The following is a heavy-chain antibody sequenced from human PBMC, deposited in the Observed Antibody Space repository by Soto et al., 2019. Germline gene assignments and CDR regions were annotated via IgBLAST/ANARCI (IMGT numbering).Heavy chain of an antibody. CDR1: GSTFSTYS. CDR2: ISGSGNYT. D-gene: IGHD4-4*01. CDR3: AREGINNYNEYYFDS. J-gene: IGHJ4*02. V-gene: IGHV3-21*01. Sequence: GGSLRLSCAASGSTFSTYSMNWVRQAPGKGLEWVSSISGSGNYTHYADFLRGRFTISRDNAKTSLYLQMNSLRAEDTAVYYCAREGINNYNEYYFDSWGQGTVVTVSS.